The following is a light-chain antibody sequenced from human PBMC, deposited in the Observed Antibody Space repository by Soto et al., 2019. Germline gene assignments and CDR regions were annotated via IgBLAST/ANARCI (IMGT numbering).Light chain of an antibody. V-gene: IGKV3-15*01. CDR3: QQYNNWPWT. CDR2: GAS. Sequence: EIVMTQSPATLSVSPGGRATLSCRASQSIGDTLAWYQQKPGQAPRLLIYGASSRVTGFPARFSGSGSGTAVSFTSSSLQSGEFAVYYCQQYNNWPWTVGQGIKVDTK. J-gene: IGKJ1*01. CDR1: QSIGDT.